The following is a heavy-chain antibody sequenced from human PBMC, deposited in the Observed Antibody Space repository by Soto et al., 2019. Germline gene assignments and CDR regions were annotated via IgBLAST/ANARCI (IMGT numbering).Heavy chain of an antibody. CDR2: IWYDGSNK. V-gene: IGHV3-33*01. CDR3: ARARGYPDYFDY. D-gene: IGHD3-16*02. Sequence: QVQLVESGGGVVQPGRSLRLSCAASGFTFSSYGMHWVRQAPGKGLEWVAVIWYDGSNKYYADSVKGRFTISRDNSKNTLYLQMNSLRAEDTAVYYCARARGYPDYFDYWGQGTLVTVSS. CDR1: GFTFSSYG. J-gene: IGHJ4*02.